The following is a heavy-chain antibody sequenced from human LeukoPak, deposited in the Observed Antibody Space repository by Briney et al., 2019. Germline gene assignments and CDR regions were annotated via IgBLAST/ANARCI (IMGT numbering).Heavy chain of an antibody. Sequence: GGSLRLSCAASGFSFSRYWMNWVRQAPGKGLEWVANIEQEGRERYYADSVRGRFTISRDSAKKSLYLQMNSLRAEDTAIYYCARAGYSAYGSFDSWGQGTLVTVSS. CDR1: GFSFSRYW. J-gene: IGHJ4*02. CDR2: IEQEGRER. CDR3: ARAGYSAYGSFDS. D-gene: IGHD5-12*01. V-gene: IGHV3-7*01.